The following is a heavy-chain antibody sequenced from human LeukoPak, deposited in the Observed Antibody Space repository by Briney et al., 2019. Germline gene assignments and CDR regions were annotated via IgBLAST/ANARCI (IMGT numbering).Heavy chain of an antibody. J-gene: IGHJ5*02. Sequence: ASVKVSCKASGYTFANYGFSWVRQAPGQGLEWMGWISAYNGNTNGNTNYAQKFQGRVTMTTDTSTSTAYMEVRSLRPDDTAIYYCARGASGSYSWFDPWGQGTLVTVSS. V-gene: IGHV1-18*01. CDR1: GYTFANYG. CDR2: ISAYNGNTNGNT. D-gene: IGHD1-26*01. CDR3: ARGASGSYSWFDP.